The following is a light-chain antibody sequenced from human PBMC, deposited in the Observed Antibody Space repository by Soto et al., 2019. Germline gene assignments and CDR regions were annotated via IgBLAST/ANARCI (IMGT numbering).Light chain of an antibody. Sequence: DIQMTQSPSTLSASVGDRVTITCRASQSVSSWLAWYQQKPGKVPDLLIYRASSLETGVPSRFSGSGSGTEFTLTISSLQADDFATYYCQQYRSYPLTFGPGTKVDIK. CDR3: QQYRSYPLT. V-gene: IGKV1-5*03. CDR2: RAS. CDR1: QSVSSW. J-gene: IGKJ3*01.